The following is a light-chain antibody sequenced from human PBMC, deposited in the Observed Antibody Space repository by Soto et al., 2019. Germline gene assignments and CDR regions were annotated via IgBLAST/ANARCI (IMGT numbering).Light chain of an antibody. CDR3: QSAESSGSLV. CDR1: PLATHY. CDR2: EGN. Sequence: SYELTQPPSVSVSPGQTARISCSGDPLATHYAYWFQQRPGQAPVLIIYEGNKRPSGIPERFSASTSGTTVTLTISGVQADDAADYYCQSAESSGSLVFGTGTKLTVL. J-gene: IGLJ1*01. V-gene: IGLV3-25*02.